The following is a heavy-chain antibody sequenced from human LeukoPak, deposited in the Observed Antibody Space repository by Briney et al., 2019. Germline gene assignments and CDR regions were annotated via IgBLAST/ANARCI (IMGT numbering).Heavy chain of an antibody. CDR2: IIPIFGTS. V-gene: IGHV1-69*13. Sequence: SVKVSCKASGYTFTGYYIHWVRQAPGQGLEWMGGIIPIFGTSNYAHKFQGRVTITADESTSTAYMKLSSLRSDDTAVYYCAKGGDYDSSDYWGQGTLVTVSS. CDR3: AKGGDYDSSDY. J-gene: IGHJ4*02. D-gene: IGHD3-22*01. CDR1: GYTFTGYY.